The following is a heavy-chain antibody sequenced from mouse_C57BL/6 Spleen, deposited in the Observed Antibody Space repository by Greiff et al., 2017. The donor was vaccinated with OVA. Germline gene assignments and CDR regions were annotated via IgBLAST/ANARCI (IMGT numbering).Heavy chain of an antibody. CDR2: INPYNGGT. D-gene: IGHD1-1*01. CDR1: GYTFTDYY. CDR3: ARRGGSSGYFDY. Sequence: DVKLVESGPVLVKPGASVKMSCKASGYTFTDYYMNWVKQSHGKSLEWIGVINPYNGGTSYNQKFKGKATLTVDKSSSPAYMELTSLTSEDSAVYDCARRGGSSGYFDYWGQGTTLTVSS. V-gene: IGHV1-19*01. J-gene: IGHJ2*01.